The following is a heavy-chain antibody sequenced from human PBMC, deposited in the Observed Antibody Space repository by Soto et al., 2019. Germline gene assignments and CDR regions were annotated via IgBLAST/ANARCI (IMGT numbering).Heavy chain of an antibody. CDR1: GFTFSDYS. Sequence: EVQLLESGGGLVQAGGSLRLSCAASGFTFSDYSMNWVRQAPGRGLEWVSTISSGGRSTYYADSVQGRFTISRDNSNDKVYLQVNSLRAEDTAVYYCSRAPGDFYYMDVWGKGTTVTVSS. CDR2: ISSGGRST. CDR3: SRAPGDFYYMDV. J-gene: IGHJ6*03. V-gene: IGHV3-23*01.